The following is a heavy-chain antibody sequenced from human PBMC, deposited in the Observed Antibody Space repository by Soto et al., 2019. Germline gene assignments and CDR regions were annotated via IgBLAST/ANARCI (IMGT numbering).Heavy chain of an antibody. CDR3: ARGRGDGYNQNWYFAL. CDR2: INNGGRS. Sequence: QVHLQQWGAGLLKPSETLSLTCAVYGGSFSGYYWSWIRQPPGKGLEWIGEINNGGRSNSNPSLKSRGSMSVGTSNNQFSLKLTSVTAAGPAVYYCARGRGDGYNQNWYFALWGRGTLVTVSS. CDR1: GGSFSGYY. J-gene: IGHJ2*01. D-gene: IGHD3-10*01. V-gene: IGHV4-34*01.